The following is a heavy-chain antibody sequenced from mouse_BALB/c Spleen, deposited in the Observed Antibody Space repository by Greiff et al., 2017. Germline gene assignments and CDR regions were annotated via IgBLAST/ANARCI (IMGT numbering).Heavy chain of an antibody. D-gene: IGHD1-1*01. Sequence: QVQLKQSGAELVRPGTSVKMSCKAAGYTFTNYWIVWIKQRPGHGLEWIGDIYPGGGYINYNEKFKDKATLTADTSSSTAYMQLSSLTSEDSAIYYCARSDYGSSGDYWGQGTTLTVSS. V-gene: IGHV1-63*02. J-gene: IGHJ2*01. CDR3: ARSDYGSSGDY. CDR1: GYTFTNYW. CDR2: IYPGGGYI.